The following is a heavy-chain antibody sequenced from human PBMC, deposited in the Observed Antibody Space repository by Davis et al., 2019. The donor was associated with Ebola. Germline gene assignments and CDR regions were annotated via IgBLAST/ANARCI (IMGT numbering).Heavy chain of an antibody. D-gene: IGHD1-26*01. CDR3: AKGTLLMYSGTYMGDY. CDR1: GYTFTGDY. J-gene: IGHJ4*02. Sequence: ASVKVSCKASGYTFTGDYMHWVRQAPGQGLEWMGWISPNSGATIYAQRFQGRVTMTRDTSIRTTYMELSWLRSDDTAVFYCAKGTLLMYSGTYMGDYWGQGTLVTVSS. CDR2: ISPNSGAT. V-gene: IGHV1-2*02.